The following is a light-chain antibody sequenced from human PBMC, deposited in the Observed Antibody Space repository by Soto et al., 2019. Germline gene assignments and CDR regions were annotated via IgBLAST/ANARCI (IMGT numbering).Light chain of an antibody. Sequence: DIPMTPSPSPLSAFVGDRVTIPFRARQSISSWLAWYQQKPGKAPKLLIYDASSLESGVPSRFSGSGSGTEFTLTISSLQPDDFATYCCQQYNSYPWTFGQGTKVDIK. CDR1: QSISSW. CDR3: QQYNSYPWT. V-gene: IGKV1-5*01. CDR2: DAS. J-gene: IGKJ1*01.